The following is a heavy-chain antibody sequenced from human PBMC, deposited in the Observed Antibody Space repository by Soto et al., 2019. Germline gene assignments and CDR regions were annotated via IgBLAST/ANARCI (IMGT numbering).Heavy chain of an antibody. D-gene: IGHD3-10*01. CDR1: GFTFSSHA. CDR3: AKRNGGGSGSYYEDY. V-gene: IGHV3-23*01. Sequence: GGSLRLSCAASGFTFSSHAMTWVRQAPGKGLEWVSAISGSGGDTFYADSVKGRFTVSRDNSQNALFLQMNSLRAEETAVYYCAKRNGGGSGSYYEDYWGQGTLVTVSS. J-gene: IGHJ4*02. CDR2: ISGSGGDT.